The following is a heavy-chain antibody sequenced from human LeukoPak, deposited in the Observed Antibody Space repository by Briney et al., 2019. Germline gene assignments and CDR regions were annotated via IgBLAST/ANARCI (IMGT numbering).Heavy chain of an antibody. D-gene: IGHD1-26*01. CDR2: ITPILGIA. V-gene: IGHV1-69*04. CDR1: GGTFSSYA. J-gene: IGHJ4*02. CDR3: ASPLSGNYFDY. Sequence: SVKVSCKASGGTFSSYAISWVRRAPGQGLEWMGRITPILGIANYARKFQGRVTITADKSTSTAYMELSSLRSEDTAVYYCASPLSGNYFDYWGQGTLVTVSS.